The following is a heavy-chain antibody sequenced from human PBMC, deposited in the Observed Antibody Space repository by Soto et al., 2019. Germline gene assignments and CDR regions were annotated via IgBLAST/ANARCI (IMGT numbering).Heavy chain of an antibody. V-gene: IGHV3-11*01. CDR2: ITSSGGNA. D-gene: IGHD2-8*01. Sequence: QVQLVESGGGLVKPGGSLRLSCAASGFSFKDYYMTWMRQTPEKGLEWMSTITSSGGNAYYADSVKGRVTISRDNAHNAIYLQMRGLRAEDADLSSGECDMNTKDVSDFDHWGQGTRVTVSS. CDR1: GFSFKDYY. J-gene: IGHJ5*02. CDR3: ECDMNTKDVSDFDH.